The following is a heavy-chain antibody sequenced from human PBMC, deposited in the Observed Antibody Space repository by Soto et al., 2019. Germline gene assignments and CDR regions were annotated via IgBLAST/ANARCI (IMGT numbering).Heavy chain of an antibody. J-gene: IGHJ4*02. CDR2: IIPIFGTA. V-gene: IGHV1-69*13. D-gene: IGHD3-22*01. Sequence: ASVKVSCKASGVTFSSYAISWVRQAPGQGLEWMGGIIPIFGTANYAQKFQGRVTITADESTSTAYMELSSLRSEDTAVYYCARPSEPTYYYDSSGQQTTYYFDYWGQGTLVTVSS. CDR3: ARPSEPTYYYDSSGQQTTYYFDY. CDR1: GVTFSSYA.